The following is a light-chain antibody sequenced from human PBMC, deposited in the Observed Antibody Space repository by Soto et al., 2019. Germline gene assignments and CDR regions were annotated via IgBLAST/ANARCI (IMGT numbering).Light chain of an antibody. CDR1: QSVIYSSNNKNY. CDR3: QQYYSTPRT. CDR2: WAS. J-gene: IGKJ1*01. V-gene: IGKV4-1*01. Sequence: DIVLPQYHAYRAVSLGARGTISCKSGQSVIYSSNNKNYLAWYQQKPGQPPKLLIYWASTRESGFPDRFSGSGSGADFTLTISSLQAEDVAVYYCQQYYSTPRTVGQGTKVDIK.